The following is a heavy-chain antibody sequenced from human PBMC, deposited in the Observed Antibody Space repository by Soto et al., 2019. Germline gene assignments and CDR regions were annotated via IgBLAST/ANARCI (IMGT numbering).Heavy chain of an antibody. D-gene: IGHD1-26*01. CDR1: GYTFTSYY. CDR3: AGRSSLVRATKGGFDY. V-gene: IGHV1-46*01. Sequence: ASVKVSCKASGYTFTSYYMHWVRQAPGQGLEWMGIINPSGGSTSYAQKFQGRVTMTRDTSTSTVYMELSSLRSEDTAVYYCAGRSSLVRATKGGFDYWGQGTLVTVSS. J-gene: IGHJ4*02. CDR2: INPSGGST.